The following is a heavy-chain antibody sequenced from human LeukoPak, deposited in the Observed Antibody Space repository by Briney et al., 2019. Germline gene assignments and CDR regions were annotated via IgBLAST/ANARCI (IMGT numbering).Heavy chain of an antibody. V-gene: IGHV3-23*01. CDR1: RFTFSSYS. CDR2: LSDSGAST. J-gene: IGHJ4*02. CDR3: AKRGVVIRVILVGFHKEAYCFDS. D-gene: IGHD3-22*01. Sequence: GGSLRLSCAASRFTFSSYSMNWVRQAPGKGLEWVAGLSDSGASTNYADSVKARFTISRDNPKNTLYLQMNSLRAVVTAVYSCAKRGVVIRVILVGFHKEAYCFDSWGQGALVTVSS.